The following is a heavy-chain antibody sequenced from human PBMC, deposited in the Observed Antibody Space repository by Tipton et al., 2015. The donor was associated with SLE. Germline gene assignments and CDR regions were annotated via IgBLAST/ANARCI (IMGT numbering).Heavy chain of an antibody. Sequence: TLSLTCAVYGGSFSGYYWSWTRQPPGKGLEWIGEINHSGYTNYNLSLKSRVTISVDTSKNQFSLKLSSVTAADTAVYYCARATDCSGGRCYSAYYYYYGMDVWGQGTTVTVSS. CDR2: INHSGYT. J-gene: IGHJ6*02. CDR1: GGSFSGYY. D-gene: IGHD2-15*01. CDR3: ARATDCSGGRCYSAYYYYYGMDV. V-gene: IGHV4-34*01.